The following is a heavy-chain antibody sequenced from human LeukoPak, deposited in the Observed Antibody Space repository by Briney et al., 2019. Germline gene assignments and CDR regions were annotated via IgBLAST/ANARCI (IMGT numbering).Heavy chain of an antibody. CDR1: GFTFSTYA. J-gene: IGHJ4*02. Sequence: GGSLRLSCAASGFTFSTYAMSWVRQPPGKGLEWVSALSHGGGSTYYADSVKGRFTIFRDNSKNTLNLQISSLRVEDTAVYYCAKTGRDYGDFFYFDYWGQGTLVTVSS. V-gene: IGHV3-23*01. CDR2: LSHGGGST. CDR3: AKTGRDYGDFFYFDY. D-gene: IGHD4-17*01.